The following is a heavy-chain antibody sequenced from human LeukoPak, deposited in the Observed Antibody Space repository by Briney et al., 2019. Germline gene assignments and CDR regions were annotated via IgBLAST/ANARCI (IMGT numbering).Heavy chain of an antibody. Sequence: TGGSLRLSCLASKFTFNNYAMTWVRQAPGKGLEWVSSISGSGDNMDYADSVKGRFTISRDNAKNTLYLQMNSLRAEDTAVYYCARDHCSGGSCYVDYWGQGTLVTVSS. CDR2: ISGSGDNM. D-gene: IGHD2-15*01. J-gene: IGHJ4*02. CDR3: ARDHCSGGSCYVDY. V-gene: IGHV3-23*01. CDR1: KFTFNNYA.